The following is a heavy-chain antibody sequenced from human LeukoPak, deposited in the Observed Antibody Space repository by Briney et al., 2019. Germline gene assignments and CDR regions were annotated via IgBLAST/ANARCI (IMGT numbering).Heavy chain of an antibody. Sequence: VASVKVSCKASGGTFSSYAISWVRQAPGQGLEWMGGIIPIFGTANYAQKFQDRGTMTRNTSISTAYMELSSLRSDDTAVYYCARGPPNWGYDYWGPGTLVTVSS. CDR3: ARGPPNWGYDY. J-gene: IGHJ4*02. V-gene: IGHV1-69*05. D-gene: IGHD7-27*01. CDR1: GGTFSSYA. CDR2: IIPIFGTA.